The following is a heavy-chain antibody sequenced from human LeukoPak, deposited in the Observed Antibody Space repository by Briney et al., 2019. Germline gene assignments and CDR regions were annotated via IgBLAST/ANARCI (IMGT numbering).Heavy chain of an antibody. J-gene: IGHJ6*03. CDR2: ISYDGSNK. Sequence: GGSLRLSCAASGFTFSSYAMHWVRQAPGKGLEWVAVISYDGSNKYYADSVKGRFTISRDNSKNTLYLQMNSLRAEDTAVYYCAKVGYCSSTSCYTMGDYYYYYMDVWGKGTTVTVSS. V-gene: IGHV3-30-3*01. CDR1: GFTFSSYA. D-gene: IGHD2-2*02. CDR3: AKVGYCSSTSCYTMGDYYYYYMDV.